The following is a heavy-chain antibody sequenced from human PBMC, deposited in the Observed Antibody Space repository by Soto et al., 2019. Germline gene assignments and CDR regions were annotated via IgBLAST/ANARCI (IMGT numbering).Heavy chain of an antibody. D-gene: IGHD3-10*01. J-gene: IGHJ4*02. V-gene: IGHV3-30*03. CDR2: ISRDGGTK. CDR3: TDEVASGY. Sequence: GGSLRLSCAVSGFTVSTYGMHWVRQAPGKGLEWVAVISRDGGTKYYADSVKGRFTISRDNSRNTLFLEMNSLRSDDMAVYYCTDEVASGYWGQGT. CDR1: GFTVSTYG.